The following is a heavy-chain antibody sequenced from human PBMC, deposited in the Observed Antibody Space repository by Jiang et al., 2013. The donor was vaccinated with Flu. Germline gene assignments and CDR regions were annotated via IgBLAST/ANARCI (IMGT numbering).Heavy chain of an antibody. V-gene: IGHV4-38-2*01. CDR3: ARLTKPNPVSSVWEWYFDF. CDR1: GYSISNGYY. Sequence: GSGLVKPSEPLSLTCAVSGYSISNGYYWGWIRQPPGKGLEWIGSMYQSGNTYFNPSLRGRVVISMDTSKNQFSLGLTSVTAADTAVYYCARLTKPNPVSSVWEWYFDFWGRGTLVTVSS. D-gene: IGHD1-26*01. CDR2: MYQSGNT. J-gene: IGHJ2*01.